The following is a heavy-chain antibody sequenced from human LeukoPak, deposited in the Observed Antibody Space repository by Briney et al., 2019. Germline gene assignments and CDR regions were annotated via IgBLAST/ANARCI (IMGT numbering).Heavy chain of an antibody. CDR1: GFTFSSYA. Sequence: PGRSLRLSCAASGFTFSSYAMHWVRQAPGKGLEWVAVISYDGSNKYYADSVKGRFTISRDNSKNTLYLQMNSLRAEDTAVYYCARDGAGYRDFPYYFDYWGQGTLVTVS. V-gene: IGHV3-30*04. CDR3: ARDGAGYRDFPYYFDY. J-gene: IGHJ4*02. D-gene: IGHD2/OR15-2a*01. CDR2: ISYDGSNK.